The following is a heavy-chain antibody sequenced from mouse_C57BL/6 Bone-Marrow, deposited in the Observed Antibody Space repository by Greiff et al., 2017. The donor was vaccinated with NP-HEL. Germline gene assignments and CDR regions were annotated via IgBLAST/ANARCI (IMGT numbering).Heavy chain of an antibody. Sequence: EVKLQESGPGLVKPSQSLSLTCSVTGYSITSGYYWNWIRQFPGNKLEWMGYISYDGSNNYNPSLKNRISITRDTSKNQFFLKLNSVTTEDTATYYCARSYDGYYGDWFAYWGQGTLVTVSA. D-gene: IGHD2-3*01. CDR2: ISYDGSN. J-gene: IGHJ3*01. CDR3: ARSYDGYYGDWFAY. V-gene: IGHV3-6*01. CDR1: GYSITSGYY.